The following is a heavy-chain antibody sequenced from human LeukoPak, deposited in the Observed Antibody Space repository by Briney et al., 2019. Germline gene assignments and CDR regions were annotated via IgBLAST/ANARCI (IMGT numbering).Heavy chain of an antibody. J-gene: IGHJ6*03. D-gene: IGHD7-27*01. V-gene: IGHV3-73*01. CDR2: IRSEANSYAT. CDR3: TRHWGTGYYYYHMDV. Sequence: GGSLRLSCAASGFTFSGSAMHWVRQASGKGLEWVGRIRSEANSYATAYAASVKGRFTISRDDSKNTAYLQMNSLKTEDTAVYYCTRHWGTGYYYYHMDVWGKGTTVTVSS. CDR1: GFTFSGSA.